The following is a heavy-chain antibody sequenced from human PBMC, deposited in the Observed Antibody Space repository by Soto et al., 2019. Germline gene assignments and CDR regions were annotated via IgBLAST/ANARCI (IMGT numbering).Heavy chain of an antibody. D-gene: IGHD1-26*01. V-gene: IGHV4-59*01. CDR3: ARGTGGATTGKFDP. Sequence: SETVSLTCTVYGVSISSFDWSWIRQAPGKGLEWIGYIYYSGSTNYNPSLKSRVTISLDTSKNQFSLKLSSVTAADTAVYYCARGTGGATTGKFDPWGPGALVTVSS. CDR1: GVSISSFD. J-gene: IGHJ5*02. CDR2: IYYSGST.